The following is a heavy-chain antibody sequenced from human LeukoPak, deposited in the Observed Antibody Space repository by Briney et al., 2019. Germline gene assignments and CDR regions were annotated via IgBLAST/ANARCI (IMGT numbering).Heavy chain of an antibody. CDR3: ARDDYSSGWYCAY. J-gene: IGHJ4*02. CDR2: IAHDRNNK. V-gene: IGHV3-30*02. CDR1: GFSFSNYG. Sequence: GGSLRLSCAASGFSFSNYGMHWVRQAPGKGLEWVAFIAHDRNNKYYADSVKGRFTISRDNSKNPLYLQMHGLRAEDTAVYYCARDDYSSGWYCAYWGQGALVTVSS. D-gene: IGHD6-19*01.